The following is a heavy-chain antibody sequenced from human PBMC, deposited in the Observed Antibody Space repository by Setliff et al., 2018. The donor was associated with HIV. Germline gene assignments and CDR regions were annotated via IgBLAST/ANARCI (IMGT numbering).Heavy chain of an antibody. CDR1: GGSINSGGYY. Sequence: PSETLSLTCTVSGGSINSGGYYWVWIRQPALKRLEWIGRIYTSGLTDYNPSLKSRVTISVDTSKNQVSLKLSSVTAPDTAVYYCARARSIVIRGDAGMDVWGPGTTVTVSS. D-gene: IGHD3-10*01. CDR3: ARARSIVIRGDAGMDV. V-gene: IGHV4-61*02. J-gene: IGHJ6*02. CDR2: IYTSGLT.